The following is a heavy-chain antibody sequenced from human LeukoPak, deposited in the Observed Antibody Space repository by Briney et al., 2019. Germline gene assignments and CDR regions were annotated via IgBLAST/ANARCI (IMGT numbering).Heavy chain of an antibody. CDR2: IIPIFGTA. V-gene: IGHV1-69*13. J-gene: IGHJ4*02. CDR3: AREIPMRVRKWELLRGYFDY. D-gene: IGHD1-26*01. CDR1: GYTLTELS. Sequence: GASVKVSCKVSGYTLTELSMHWVRQAPGQGREWMGGIIPIFGTANYAQKFQGRVTITADESTSTAYMELSSLRSEDTAVYYCAREIPMRVRKWELLRGYFDYWGQGTLVTVSS.